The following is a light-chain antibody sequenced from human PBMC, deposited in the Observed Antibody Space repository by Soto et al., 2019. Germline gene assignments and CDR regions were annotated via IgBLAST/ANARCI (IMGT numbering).Light chain of an antibody. CDR2: GAS. CDR3: QQYNNWPPIT. Sequence: EIVLTQSPATLSLSPGERATLSCRASQSVSSSYLAWYQQKPGQAPRLLIYGASTRATGIPARFSGSGSGTKFTPTITSLQSEDFAVYYCQQYNNWPPITFGQGTRLEIK. J-gene: IGKJ5*01. V-gene: IGKV3-15*01. CDR1: QSVSSSY.